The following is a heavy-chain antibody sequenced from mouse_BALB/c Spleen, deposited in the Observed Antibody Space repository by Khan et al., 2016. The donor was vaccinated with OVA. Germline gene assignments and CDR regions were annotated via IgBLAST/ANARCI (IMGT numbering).Heavy chain of an antibody. J-gene: IGHJ3*02. Sequence: QIQLVQSGPELKKPGETVKISCKASGYTFTNYGMNWVKQAPGKGLKWMGWINTYTGEPTYADDFKGRFAFSLETSASTAYLEINNLKNEDTATYFCARSNGNYWLGYWGQGTLVTVSA. CDR1: GYTFTNYG. CDR3: ARSNGNYWLGY. D-gene: IGHD2-1*01. V-gene: IGHV9-3-1*01. CDR2: INTYTGEP.